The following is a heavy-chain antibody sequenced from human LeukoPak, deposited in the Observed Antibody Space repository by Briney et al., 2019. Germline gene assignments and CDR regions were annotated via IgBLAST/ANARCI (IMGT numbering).Heavy chain of an antibody. CDR3: ARTIGGDWFDP. V-gene: IGHV4-59*08. CDR2: VYYRGST. J-gene: IGHJ5*02. D-gene: IGHD3-10*01. CDR1: GGSISSYY. Sequence: PSGTLSLTCTVSGGSISSYYWSWIRQPPGKGLESIGYVYYRGSTNYNPSLKSRVTISVDTSKNQFSLKLSSLTAADTAVYYCARTIGGDWFDPWGQGTLVTVSS.